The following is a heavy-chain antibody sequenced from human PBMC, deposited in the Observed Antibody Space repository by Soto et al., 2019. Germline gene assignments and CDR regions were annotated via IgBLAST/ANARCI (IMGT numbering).Heavy chain of an antibody. V-gene: IGHV4-59*01. D-gene: IGHD3-10*01. Sequence: SETLSLTCTVSGGSISSYYWSWIRQPPGKGLEWIGYIYYSGSTNYNPSLKSRVTISVDTSKNQFSLKLSSVTAADTAVYYCARDGSGSYLRFDYWGQGTLVTVSS. J-gene: IGHJ4*02. CDR3: ARDGSGSYLRFDY. CDR1: GGSISSYY. CDR2: IYYSGST.